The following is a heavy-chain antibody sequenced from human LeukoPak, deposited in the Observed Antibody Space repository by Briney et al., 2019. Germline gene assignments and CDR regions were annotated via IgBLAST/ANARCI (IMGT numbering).Heavy chain of an antibody. CDR1: GFTFSSYS. CDR3: ARESYCGGDCYPKRGYYIDV. Sequence: GGSLRLSCAASGFTFSSYSMNWVRQAPGKGLEWVSSISSSSSYIYYADSVKGRFTISRDNAKNSLYLQMDSLRAEDTAVYYCARESYCGGDCYPKRGYYIDVWGKGTTVIVSS. CDR2: ISSSSSYI. D-gene: IGHD2-21*02. J-gene: IGHJ6*03. V-gene: IGHV3-21*01.